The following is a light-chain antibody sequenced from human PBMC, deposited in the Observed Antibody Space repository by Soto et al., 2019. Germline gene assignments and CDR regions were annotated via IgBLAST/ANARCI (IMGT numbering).Light chain of an antibody. Sequence: QSALTQPRSVSGSPGQSITISYTGTSSDVGRYDYVSWYQQYPGKAPKFIIYDVNKRPSGVADRFSGSKSGNTASLTISGLQAEDEADYYCCSYAGTYTFEGVFGGGTKLTVL. J-gene: IGLJ3*02. V-gene: IGLV2-11*01. CDR3: CSYAGTYTFEGV. CDR1: SSDVGRYDY. CDR2: DVN.